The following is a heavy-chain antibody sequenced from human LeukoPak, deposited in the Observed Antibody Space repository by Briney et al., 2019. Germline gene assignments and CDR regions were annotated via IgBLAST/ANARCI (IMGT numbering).Heavy chain of an antibody. V-gene: IGHV3-7*01. CDR1: GFTFSNYW. J-gene: IGHJ4*02. Sequence: GGSLRLSCAASGFTFSNYWMSWVRQAPGKGLEWVANIKQDGSEKYYVNSVEGRFTISRDNAKNSLYLQMNSLRAEDTAIYFCARDDDWNYEDSWGQGTLVTVSS. CDR2: IKQDGSEK. D-gene: IGHD1-7*01. CDR3: ARDDDWNYEDS.